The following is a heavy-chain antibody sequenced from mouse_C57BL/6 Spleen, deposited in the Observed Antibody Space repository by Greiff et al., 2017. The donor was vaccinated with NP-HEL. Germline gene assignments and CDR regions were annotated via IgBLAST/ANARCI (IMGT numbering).Heavy chain of an antibody. D-gene: IGHD2-1*01. Sequence: QVQLQQSGPELVKPGASVKISCKASGYAFSSSWMNWVKQRPGKGLEWIGRIYPGDGDTNYNGKFKGKATLTADKSSSTAYMQLSSLTSEDSAVYFCARSRGYGNYWYFDVWGTGTTVTVSS. CDR3: ARSRGYGNYWYFDV. J-gene: IGHJ1*03. CDR1: GYAFSSSW. V-gene: IGHV1-82*01. CDR2: IYPGDGDT.